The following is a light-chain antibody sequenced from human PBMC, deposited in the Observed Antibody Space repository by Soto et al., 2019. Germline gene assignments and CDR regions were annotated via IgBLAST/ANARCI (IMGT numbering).Light chain of an antibody. V-gene: IGKV1-27*01. CDR1: QAISSY. CDR2: ATS. CDR3: HKYNHATT. J-gene: IGKJ4*01. Sequence: DIQLTQSPSSLSASVGDRVTITWRASQAISSYLAWYQQKPEKVPELLIYATSTLQSGAPSLFSGSGSGTDFTLTIISVEAEDVATYFCHKYNHATTFGGGIKVEIK.